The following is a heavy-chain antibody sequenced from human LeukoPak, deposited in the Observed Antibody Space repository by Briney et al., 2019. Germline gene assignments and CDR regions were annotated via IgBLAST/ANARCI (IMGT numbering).Heavy chain of an antibody. J-gene: IGHJ4*02. Sequence: ASVKVSCKASGYTFTNYGISWVRQAPGQGLEWMGWISGYNGNTNYAQKLQGRVTMTTDTSTNTAYMALRSLTSDDTAVYYCARAPMIVVVTDFDYWGQGTLVTVSS. CDR1: GYTFTNYG. V-gene: IGHV1-18*01. D-gene: IGHD3-22*01. CDR3: ARAPMIVVVTDFDY. CDR2: ISGYNGNT.